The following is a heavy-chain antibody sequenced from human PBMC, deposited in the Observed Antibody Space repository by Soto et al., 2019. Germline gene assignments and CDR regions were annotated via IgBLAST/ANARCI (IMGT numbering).Heavy chain of an antibody. J-gene: IGHJ6*02. D-gene: IGHD6-13*01. Sequence: PGESLKISCKGSGYSFTSYWIGWVRQMPGKGLEWMGIIYPGDSDTRYSPSFQGQVTISADKPISTAYLQWSSLKASDTAMYYCASNTGIAAAGKSYYYYYGMDVWGQGTTVTVSS. V-gene: IGHV5-51*01. CDR3: ASNTGIAAAGKSYYYYYGMDV. CDR1: GYSFTSYW. CDR2: IYPGDSDT.